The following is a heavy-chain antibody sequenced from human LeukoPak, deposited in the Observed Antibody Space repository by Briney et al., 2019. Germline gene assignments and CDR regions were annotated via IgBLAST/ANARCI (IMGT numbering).Heavy chain of an antibody. CDR3: ARDGYFYAWDY. V-gene: IGHV3-7*01. CDR2: IKEDEREK. D-gene: IGHD2/OR15-2a*01. CDR1: GISFSRGW. J-gene: IGHJ4*02. Sequence: QPGGSLRLSCVASGISFSRGWMSWVRQAPGKGLEWVAKIKEDEREKYYVDSVNGRFTISRDNAKNSLYLQMNSLRAEDTAVYFCARDGYFYAWDYWGQGTLVTVSS.